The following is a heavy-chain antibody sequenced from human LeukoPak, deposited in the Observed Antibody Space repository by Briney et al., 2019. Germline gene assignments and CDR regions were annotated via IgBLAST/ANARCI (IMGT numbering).Heavy chain of an antibody. V-gene: IGHV1-8*03. D-gene: IGHD2-15*01. CDR2: MNPNSGNT. CDR1: GYTFTSYD. J-gene: IGHJ1*01. CDR3: ARGRRGYCSGYSCLEYFQH. Sequence: ASVKVSCKASGYTFTSYDINWVRQATGQGLEWMGWMNPNSGNTGYAQKFQGRVTITRSTSISTAYMELSSLRSEDTAVYYCARGRRGYCSGYSCLEYFQHWGQGTLVTVSS.